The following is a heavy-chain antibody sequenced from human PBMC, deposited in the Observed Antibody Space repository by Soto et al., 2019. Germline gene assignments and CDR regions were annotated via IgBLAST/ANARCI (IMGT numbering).Heavy chain of an antibody. J-gene: IGHJ6*02. V-gene: IGHV3-48*03. CDR1: GSTFSSYE. Sequence: VGSLRLSCAASGSTFSSYEMNWVSQAPGKGLEWVSYISSSGSTIYYADSVKGRFTISRDNAKNSLYLQMNSLRAEDTAVYYCARDLAYYDTSGYYGSYYFYGMDVWGQGTTVTVSS. D-gene: IGHD3-22*01. CDR2: ISSSGSTI. CDR3: ARDLAYYDTSGYYGSYYFYGMDV.